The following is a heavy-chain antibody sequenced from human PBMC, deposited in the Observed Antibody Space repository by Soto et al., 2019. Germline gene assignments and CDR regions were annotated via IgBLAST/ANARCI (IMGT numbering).Heavy chain of an antibody. D-gene: IGHD2-21*02. CDR3: ARDREAYCGGDCYSNCFDP. J-gene: IGHJ5*02. Sequence: ASVKVSCKASGYTFTSYGISWVRQAPGQGLEWMGWISAYNGNKNYAQKLQGRVTMTTDTSTSTAYMELRSLRSDDTVVYYCARDREAYCGGDCYSNCFDPWGQGTLVTVSS. CDR2: ISAYNGNK. V-gene: IGHV1-18*04. CDR1: GYTFTSYG.